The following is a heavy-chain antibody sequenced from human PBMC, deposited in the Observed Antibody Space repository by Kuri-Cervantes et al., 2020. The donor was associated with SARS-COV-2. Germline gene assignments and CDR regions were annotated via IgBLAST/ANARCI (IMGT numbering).Heavy chain of an antibody. V-gene: IGHV3-72*01. D-gene: IGHD2-15*01. J-gene: IGHJ6*02. CDR2: TRNKVSSYTT. Sequence: GESLKISCAASGFTFSDHYMDWVRQAPGKGLEWVGRTRNKVSSYTTEYAASVKGRFTISRDDSKNSLYLQMNNLKTDDTAMYYCARVGFYSYYGMDVWGQGTTVTVSS. CDR1: GFTFSDHY. CDR3: ARVGFYSYYGMDV.